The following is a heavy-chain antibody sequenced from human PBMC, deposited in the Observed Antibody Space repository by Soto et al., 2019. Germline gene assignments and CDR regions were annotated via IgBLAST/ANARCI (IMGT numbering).Heavy chain of an antibody. CDR1: GFTFSNYD. D-gene: IGHD2-21*01. J-gene: IGHJ4*02. Sequence: PGGSLRLSCAASGFTFSNYDMSWVRQAPGKGLEWVSSISSSGSSTYYADSVEGRFTISRDNPKNTLYLQMSSLSAADTAVYYCARRDCGSGANCEFGAPAFDYWGQGNLVTVSS. CDR3: ARRDCGSGANCEFGAPAFDY. CDR2: ISSSGSST. V-gene: IGHV3-23*01.